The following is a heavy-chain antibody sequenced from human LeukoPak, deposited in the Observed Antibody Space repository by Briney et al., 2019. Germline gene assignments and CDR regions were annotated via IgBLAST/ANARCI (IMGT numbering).Heavy chain of an antibody. D-gene: IGHD6-19*01. Sequence: ASVKVSCKASGYTFSSYGISWVRQAPGQGLEWMGWISAYNGNTNYAQKLQGRVTMTTDTSTGTAYMELRSLRSEDTAVYYCARDRGWAVAGPNFRYWGQGTLVTVSS. CDR2: ISAYNGNT. CDR1: GYTFSSYG. V-gene: IGHV1-18*01. J-gene: IGHJ4*02. CDR3: ARDRGWAVAGPNFRY.